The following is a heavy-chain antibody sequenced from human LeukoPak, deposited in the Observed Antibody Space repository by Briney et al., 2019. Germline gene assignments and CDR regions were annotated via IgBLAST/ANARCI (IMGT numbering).Heavy chain of an antibody. CDR1: GGSISSSTYY. J-gene: IGHJ4*02. CDR2: IYYSGST. Sequence: SETLSLTCTVSGGSISSSTYYLVWIRQPPGKGLEWIGSIYYSGSTYYNPSLKSRVTISVDTSKNQFSLKLSSVIATDRAVYYCASSPGGYCSSASCYTGGYFDYWGQGSLVTVSS. V-gene: IGHV4-39*01. CDR3: ASSPGGYCSSASCYTGGYFDY. D-gene: IGHD2-2*02.